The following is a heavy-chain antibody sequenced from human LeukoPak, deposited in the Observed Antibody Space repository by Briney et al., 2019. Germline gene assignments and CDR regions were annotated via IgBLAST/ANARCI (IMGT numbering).Heavy chain of an antibody. CDR2: ISAYNGNT. J-gene: IGHJ5*02. CDR3: ARVRARGVVPPQRGFDP. CDR1: GYTFTSYG. Sequence: ASVKVSCEASGYTFTSYGISWVRQAPGQGLEWMGWISAYNGNTNYAQKLQGRVTMTTDTSTSTAYMELRSLRSDDTAVYYCARVRARGVVPPQRGFDPWGQGTLVTVSS. V-gene: IGHV1-18*01. D-gene: IGHD2-2*01.